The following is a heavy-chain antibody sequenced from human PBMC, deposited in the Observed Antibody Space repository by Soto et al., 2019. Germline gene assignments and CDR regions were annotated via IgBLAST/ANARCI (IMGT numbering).Heavy chain of an antibody. V-gene: IGHV4-59*01. CDR3: ERPTYYYDSSWPPGY. Sequence: PSETLSLTCAVSGDSISGSYWSWIRQPPGKGLEWIGFIHYTGRTSYNPSLKSRITVSLDKSKNQFSLKLNSVTAADTAVYYCERPTYYYDSSWPPGYWGQGTLVTVFS. D-gene: IGHD3-22*01. J-gene: IGHJ4*02. CDR2: IHYTGRT. CDR1: GDSISGSY.